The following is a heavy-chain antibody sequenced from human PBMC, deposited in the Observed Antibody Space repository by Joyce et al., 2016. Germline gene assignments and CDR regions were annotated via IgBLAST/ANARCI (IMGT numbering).Heavy chain of an antibody. Sequence: QVQLVQSGAEVKKPGASVKVSCKFSGYTLTELSMHWVRQAPGKGLEWIGGFDSEDGETIYAQKFQGRVTMTEDTSTDTAYMELSSLRSEDTAVYYCATSPRDYYDSSGYFGWFDPWGQGTLVTVSS. V-gene: IGHV1-24*01. CDR2: FDSEDGET. D-gene: IGHD3-22*01. CDR3: ATSPRDYYDSSGYFGWFDP. CDR1: GYTLTELS. J-gene: IGHJ5*02.